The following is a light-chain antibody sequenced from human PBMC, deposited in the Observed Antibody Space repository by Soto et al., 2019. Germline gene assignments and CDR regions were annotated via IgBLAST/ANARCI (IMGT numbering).Light chain of an antibody. CDR2: GAT. J-gene: IGKJ1*01. Sequence: EIVMTQSPATLSVSPGDRATLSCRASQSVSSDLAWYQQKPGQAPRLLIYGATTRATDIPARFSGSGSGTEFTLTISSLQSEDFAVYYWQQYNNWPPGTFGQGTKVE. CDR1: QSVSSD. V-gene: IGKV3-15*01. CDR3: QQYNNWPPGT.